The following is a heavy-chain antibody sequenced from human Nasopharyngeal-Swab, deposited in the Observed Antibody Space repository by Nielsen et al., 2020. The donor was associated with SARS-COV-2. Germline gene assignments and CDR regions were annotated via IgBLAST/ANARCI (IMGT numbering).Heavy chain of an antibody. D-gene: IGHD5-18*01. V-gene: IGHV4-61*01. CDR3: ARSPTWIQLWYYFDY. Sequence: SETLSLTCTVSGGSISSDSDYWSWIRQPPGKGLEWIGYIYYSGSTNYNPSLKSRVTISVDTSKNQFSLKLSSVTAADTAVYYCARSPTWIQLWYYFDYWGQGTLVTVSS. CDR2: IYYSGST. CDR1: GGSISSDSDY. J-gene: IGHJ4*02.